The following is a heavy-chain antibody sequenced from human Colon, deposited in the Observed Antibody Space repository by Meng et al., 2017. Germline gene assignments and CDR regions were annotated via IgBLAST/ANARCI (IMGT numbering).Heavy chain of an antibody. D-gene: IGHD4-17*01. Sequence: ALLQVWGRELVKPSEALSPTCTVSGGSITSSDWWSWVRHTPGKGLEWIGETYQNGRPNYNPSLKSRVTISVDKSKNQFSLNMTSVTAADTAVYYCARVIADYGDSLWNWGQGTLVTVSS. J-gene: IGHJ4*02. CDR1: GGSITSSDW. V-gene: IGHV4-4*02. CDR2: TYQNGRP. CDR3: ARVIADYGDSLWN.